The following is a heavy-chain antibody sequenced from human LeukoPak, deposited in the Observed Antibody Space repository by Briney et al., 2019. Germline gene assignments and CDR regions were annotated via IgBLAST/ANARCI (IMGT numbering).Heavy chain of an antibody. Sequence: SVKVSCKASGYAFTSYGITWVRQAPGQGLEWMGRIIPIPNIADYAQKFQGRVTITADKSTSTAYMELSSLRSEDTAVYYCARAKSYSWNDGRYYGMDIWGQGTTVTVSS. V-gene: IGHV1-69*04. D-gene: IGHD1-20*01. CDR3: ARAKSYSWNDGRYYGMDI. CDR2: IIPIPNIA. CDR1: GYAFTSYG. J-gene: IGHJ6*02.